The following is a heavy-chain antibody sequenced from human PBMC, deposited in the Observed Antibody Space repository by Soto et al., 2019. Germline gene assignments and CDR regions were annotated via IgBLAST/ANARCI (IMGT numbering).Heavy chain of an antibody. V-gene: IGHV3-30*18. CDR1: GFTFSSYG. Sequence: QVPLVESGGGVVQPGRSLRLSCAASGFTFSSYGMHWVRQAPGKGLEWVAVISYDGSNKYYADSVKGRFTISRDNSKNTLYLQMNSLRAEDTAVYYCAKDGVVVTANAFDIWGQGTMVTVSS. J-gene: IGHJ3*02. CDR3: AKDGVVVTANAFDI. D-gene: IGHD2-21*02. CDR2: ISYDGSNK.